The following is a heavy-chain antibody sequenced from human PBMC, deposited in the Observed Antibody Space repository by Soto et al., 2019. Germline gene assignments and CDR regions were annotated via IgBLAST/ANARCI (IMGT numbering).Heavy chain of an antibody. Sequence: PGGSLRLSCAASGFTFSSYDMHWVRQATGKGLEWVSAIGTAGDTYYPGSVKGRFTISRENAKNSLYLQMNSLRAGDTAVYYCAGATGVGATYWFDPWGQGTLVTVSS. CDR2: IGTAGDT. CDR3: AGATGVGATYWFDP. V-gene: IGHV3-13*01. CDR1: GFTFSSYD. D-gene: IGHD1-26*01. J-gene: IGHJ5*02.